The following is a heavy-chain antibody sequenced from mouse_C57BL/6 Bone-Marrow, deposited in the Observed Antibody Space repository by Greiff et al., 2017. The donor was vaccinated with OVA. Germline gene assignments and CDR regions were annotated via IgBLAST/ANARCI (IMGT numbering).Heavy chain of an antibody. J-gene: IGHJ3*01. CDR3: AREGAYDYGGFAY. CDR2: INPNNGGT. Sequence: VQLQQSGPELVKPGASVKIPCKASGYTFTDYNMDWVKQSHGKSLEWIGDINPNNGGTIYNQKFKGKATLTVDKSSSTAYMELRSLTSEDTAVYYCAREGAYDYGGFAYWGQGTLVTVSA. CDR1: GYTFTDYN. D-gene: IGHD2-4*01. V-gene: IGHV1-18*01.